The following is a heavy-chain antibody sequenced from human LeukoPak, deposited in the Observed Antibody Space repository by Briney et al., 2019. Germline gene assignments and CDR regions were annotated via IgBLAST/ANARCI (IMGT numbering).Heavy chain of an antibody. CDR3: ARDHSGRGPPDY. Sequence: PGGSLRLSCAASGFTFSSYEMNWVRQAPGKGLEWVSYISSSGSTIYYADSVKGRFTISRDNAKNSLYLQTNSLRAEDTAVYYCARDHSGRGPPDYWGQGTLVTVSS. CDR1: GFTFSSYE. J-gene: IGHJ4*02. D-gene: IGHD3-10*01. V-gene: IGHV3-48*03. CDR2: ISSSGSTI.